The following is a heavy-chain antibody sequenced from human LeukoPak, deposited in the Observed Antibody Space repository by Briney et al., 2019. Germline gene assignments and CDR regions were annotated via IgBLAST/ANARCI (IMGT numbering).Heavy chain of an antibody. J-gene: IGHJ3*02. CDR3: AAQGIAVAGTRDDAFDI. CDR2: IIPILGTA. Sequence: SVKVSCKASGGTFSSYAISWVRQAPGQGLEWMGGIIPILGTANYAQKFQGRVTITADESTSTAYMELSSLRSEDTAVYYCAAQGIAVAGTRDDAFDIWGQGTMVTVSS. D-gene: IGHD6-19*01. CDR1: GGTFSSYA. V-gene: IGHV1-69*01.